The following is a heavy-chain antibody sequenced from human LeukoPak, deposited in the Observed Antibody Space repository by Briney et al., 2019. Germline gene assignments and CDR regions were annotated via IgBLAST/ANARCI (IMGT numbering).Heavy chain of an antibody. Sequence: SVKLSCKASGYTFSSYGISWVRQAPGQGLEWMGRIIPIFGTANYAQKFQGRVTITTDESTSTAYMELSSLRSEDTAVSYCARVGCSSSSCLDYWGQGTLVTVSS. CDR3: ARVGCSSSSCLDY. J-gene: IGHJ4*02. CDR1: GYTFSSYG. D-gene: IGHD2-2*01. CDR2: IIPIFGTA. V-gene: IGHV1-69*05.